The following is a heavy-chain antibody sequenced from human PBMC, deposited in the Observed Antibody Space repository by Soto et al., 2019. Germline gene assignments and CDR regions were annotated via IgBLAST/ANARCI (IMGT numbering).Heavy chain of an antibody. CDR3: AKARWACSPRCYAGTDAVDS. J-gene: IGHJ4*02. CDR1: GFTFSSYA. CDR2: ISGSGGST. Sequence: GSLRLSCAASGFTFSSYAMSSVRQAPGKGLEWVSAISGSGGSTYYADSVKGRFTISRDNSKNTLYLQMNSLRAEDTAVYYCAKARWACSPRCYAGTDAVDSWGQGT. V-gene: IGHV3-23*01. D-gene: IGHD2-2*01.